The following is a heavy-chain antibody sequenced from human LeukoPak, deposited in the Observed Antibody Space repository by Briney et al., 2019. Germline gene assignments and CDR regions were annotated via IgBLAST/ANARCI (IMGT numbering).Heavy chain of an antibody. J-gene: IGHJ4*02. CDR2: INHSGSP. D-gene: IGHD6-13*01. CDR3: ASSLTGYSSSWFLAY. CDR1: GGSISSARHY. V-gene: IGHV4-39*01. Sequence: SETLSLTCTVSGGSISSARHYWSWIRQSPGRGLEWIGEINHSGSPNYNPSLKSRVTISLDTSKNQFSLRVPSVTAADTAFYFCASSLTGYSSSWFLAYWGPGTLVTVSS.